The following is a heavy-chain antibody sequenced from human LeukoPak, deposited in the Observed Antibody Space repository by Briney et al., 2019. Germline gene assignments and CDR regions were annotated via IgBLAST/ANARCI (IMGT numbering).Heavy chain of an antibody. CDR2: IYYSGST. D-gene: IGHD1-1*01. CDR1: GGSISSYF. CDR3: ARRYNWNDRAGFDY. V-gene: IGHV4-59*08. Sequence: SETLSLTCIVSGGSISSYFWSWIRQPPGKGLEWIGYIYYSGSTDYNPSLKSRVTISVDTSKNQFSLKLSSVTAADTAVYYCARRYNWNDRAGFDYWGQGTLVTVSS. J-gene: IGHJ4*02.